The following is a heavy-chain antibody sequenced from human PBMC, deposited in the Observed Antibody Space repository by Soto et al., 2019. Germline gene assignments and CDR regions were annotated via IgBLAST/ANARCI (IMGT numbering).Heavy chain of an antibody. CDR1: GFTFNHYA. Sequence: VQLLESGGGLVQPGGSLRLACTAPGFTFNHYAMTWVRQAPGRGLEWVASVSGRGGSKKYADSVKGRFIISRDNSNNTLYLQMDSLGGEDTAVYYCAKDSTVTTSLYFYYYGFDVWGQGTTVTVSS. D-gene: IGHD4-17*01. V-gene: IGHV3-23*01. CDR3: AKDSTVTTSLYFYYYGFDV. CDR2: VSGRGGSK. J-gene: IGHJ6*01.